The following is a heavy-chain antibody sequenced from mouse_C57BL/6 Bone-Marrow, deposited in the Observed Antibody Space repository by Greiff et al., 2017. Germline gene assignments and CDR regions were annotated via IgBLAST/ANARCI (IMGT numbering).Heavy chain of an antibody. Sequence: VQLQQSGPELVKPGASEKMSCKASGYTFTDYNMHWVKQSHGKSLEWIGYINPNNGGTSYNQKFKGKATLTVNKSSSTAYMELRSLTSEDSAVYYCARWGYYYGSNFDYWGQGTTLTVSS. J-gene: IGHJ2*01. CDR1: GYTFTDYN. CDR2: INPNNGGT. V-gene: IGHV1-22*01. CDR3: ARWGYYYGSNFDY. D-gene: IGHD1-1*01.